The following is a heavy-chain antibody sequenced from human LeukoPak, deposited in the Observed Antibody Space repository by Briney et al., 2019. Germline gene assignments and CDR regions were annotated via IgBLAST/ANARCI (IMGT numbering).Heavy chain of an antibody. CDR1: GFTFSSNS. CDR3: ARSWGKFDY. Sequence: GGSLRLSCAASGFTFSSNSMNWVRQAPGKGLEWVSYISSSSNTIYYADYVKGRFTISRGNAKNSLYLQMNSLRAEDTAVYYCARSWGKFDYWGQGTLVTVSS. CDR2: ISSSSNTI. D-gene: IGHD3-16*01. V-gene: IGHV3-48*01. J-gene: IGHJ4*02.